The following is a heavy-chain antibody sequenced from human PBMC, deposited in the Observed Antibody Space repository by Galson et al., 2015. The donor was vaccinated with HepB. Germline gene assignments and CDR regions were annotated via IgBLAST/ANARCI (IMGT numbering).Heavy chain of an antibody. V-gene: IGHV3-21*01. J-gene: IGHJ4*02. CDR3: ATGNFRTGDSCYSFDW. D-gene: IGHD2-15*01. CDR2: ITISRYSNK. Sequence: SLRLSCAGSGFTFSSYNLNWVRQAPGKGLEWLSSITISRYSNKYYADSVRGRFTISRDDAKSSLFLHLNSLRAEDTAVYYCATGNFRTGDSCYSFDWWGQGTRVTVSS. CDR1: GFTFSSYN.